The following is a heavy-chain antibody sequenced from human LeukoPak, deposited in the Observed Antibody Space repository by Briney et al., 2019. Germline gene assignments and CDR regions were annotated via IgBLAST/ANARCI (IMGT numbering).Heavy chain of an antibody. CDR3: AKASRFYDFWSGSGLDY. D-gene: IGHD3-3*01. J-gene: IGHJ4*02. V-gene: IGHV3-23*01. Sequence: QPGGYLRLSCAASGFTFSSYAMSWVRQAPGKGLEWVSAISGSGGSTYYADSVKGRFTISRDNSKNTLYLQMNSLRAEDTAVYYCAKASRFYDFWSGSGLDYWGQGTLVTVSS. CDR2: ISGSGGST. CDR1: GFTFSSYA.